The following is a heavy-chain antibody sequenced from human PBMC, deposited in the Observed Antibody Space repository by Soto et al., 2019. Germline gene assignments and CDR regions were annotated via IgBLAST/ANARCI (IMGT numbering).Heavy chain of an antibody. CDR2: IYPGDSDT. Sequence: LGESLKISCEGSGYSFTTYWIGWVRQRPELGLEWMGVIYPGDSDTRYSPSFEGQITISVDKSINTAYLQWNSLQVSDTAIYFCGRRIDFCNRVDKWCQATPVTVSS. V-gene: IGHV5-51*01. CDR3: GRRIDFCNRVDK. J-gene: IGHJ4*02. CDR1: GYSFTTYW. D-gene: IGHD3-3*01.